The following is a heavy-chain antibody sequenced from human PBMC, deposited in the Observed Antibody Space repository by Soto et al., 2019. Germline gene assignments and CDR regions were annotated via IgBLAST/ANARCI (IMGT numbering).Heavy chain of an antibody. J-gene: IGHJ6*02. CDR3: AKDMQTYYDFWSGSQNYGMDV. Sequence: GGSLRLSCASSGFTFSSYAMSWVRQAPGKGLEWVSAISGSGGSTYYADSVKGRFTISRDNSKNTLYLQMNSLRAEDTAVYYCAKDMQTYYDFWSGSQNYGMDVWGQGTTVTVSS. CDR2: ISGSGGST. V-gene: IGHV3-23*01. D-gene: IGHD3-3*01. CDR1: GFTFSSYA.